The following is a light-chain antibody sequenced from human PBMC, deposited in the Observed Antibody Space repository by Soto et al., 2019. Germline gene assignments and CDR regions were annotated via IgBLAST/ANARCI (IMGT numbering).Light chain of an antibody. CDR2: STN. V-gene: IGLV8-61*01. Sequence: QTVVTQEPTFSVSPGGTVTLTCGLSSGSVSTTYYPHWYQQTPGQAPRTLIYSTNTRSSGVPDRFSGSILGNKAALTITGAQADDESDYYCVLYMGDGIWMFGGGTQLTVL. CDR1: SGSVSTTYY. J-gene: IGLJ3*02. CDR3: VLYMGDGIWM.